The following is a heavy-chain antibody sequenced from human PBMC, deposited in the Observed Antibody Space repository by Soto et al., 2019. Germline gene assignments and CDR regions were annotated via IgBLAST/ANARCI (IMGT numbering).Heavy chain of an antibody. Sequence: GGSLRLSCATSGFTFSTNAMGWVRQAPGRGLEFVSLISGSGNTIYYADSVKGRFTISRDNSMNTVSLQMNSLRAEDTAVYYCAKVGYDTFGYYLRSFDCWGQGTLVTVSS. D-gene: IGHD2-2*03. CDR3: AKVGYDTFGYYLRSFDC. CDR2: ISGSGNTI. V-gene: IGHV3-23*01. CDR1: GFTFSTNA. J-gene: IGHJ4*02.